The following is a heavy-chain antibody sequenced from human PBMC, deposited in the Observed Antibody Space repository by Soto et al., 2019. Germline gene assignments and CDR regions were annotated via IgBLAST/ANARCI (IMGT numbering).Heavy chain of an antibody. Sequence: EVQLLESGGGLVQPGGSLRLSCAASGFTFSSYAMSWVRQAPGKGLEWVSAISGSGGRTYYADSVKGRFTISRDNSKNTLYLQMNSLRAEDTAVYYCAKNIGYCSSTSCPTDYWGQGTLVTVSS. V-gene: IGHV3-23*01. CDR2: ISGSGGRT. CDR3: AKNIGYCSSTSCPTDY. J-gene: IGHJ4*02. D-gene: IGHD2-2*01. CDR1: GFTFSSYA.